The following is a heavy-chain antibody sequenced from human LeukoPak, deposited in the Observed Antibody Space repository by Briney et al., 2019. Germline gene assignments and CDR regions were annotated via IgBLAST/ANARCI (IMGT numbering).Heavy chain of an antibody. CDR1: GFTFSSYG. CDR2: ISSSSNYI. J-gene: IGHJ4*02. CDR3: ARDLHGESCTTPNCS. D-gene: IGHD3-10*01. Sequence: GGSLRLSCSAPGFTFSSYGMNWVRQAPGKGLEWISSISSSSNYIYYADSVKGRFTISRDNAKNSLYLQMNSLRADDTTMYYCARDLHGESCTTPNCSWGQGTLVTVSS. V-gene: IGHV3-21*01.